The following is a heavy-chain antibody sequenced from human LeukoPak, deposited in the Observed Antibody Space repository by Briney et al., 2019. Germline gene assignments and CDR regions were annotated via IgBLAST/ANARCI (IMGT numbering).Heavy chain of an antibody. V-gene: IGHV4-34*01. J-gene: IGHJ4*02. CDR3: ARGEDSSGWFVY. CDR1: GGSFSGYY. CDR2: INHSGST. D-gene: IGHD6-19*01. Sequence: SETLSLTWAVYGGSFSGYYWSWIRQPPGKGLEWIGEINHSGSTNYNPSLKSRVTISVDTSKNQFSLKLSSVTAADTAVYYCARGEDSSGWFVYWGQGTLVTVSS.